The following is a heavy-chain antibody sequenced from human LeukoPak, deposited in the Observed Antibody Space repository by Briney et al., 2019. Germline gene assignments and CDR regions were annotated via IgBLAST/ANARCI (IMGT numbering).Heavy chain of an antibody. D-gene: IGHD2-15*01. CDR1: GLTFSSYG. V-gene: IGHV3-30*03. CDR3: ARDYAEVVAAIATDKDAFDI. CDR2: ISYDGSNK. J-gene: IGHJ3*02. Sequence: GGSLTLSCAPSGLTFSSYGVHWVRQARGKGLEWGAVISYDGSNKYYADSVKGRFIIPRNNSTNTPYLQVNSLRDEDTGVYNSARDYAEVVAAIATDKDAFDIWSQGTMVTVSS.